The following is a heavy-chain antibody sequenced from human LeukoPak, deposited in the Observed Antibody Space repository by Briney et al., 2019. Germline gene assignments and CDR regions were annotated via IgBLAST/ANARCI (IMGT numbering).Heavy chain of an antibody. V-gene: IGHV3-23*01. CDR3: AKDPYGTRYFDY. Sequence: GGSLRLSCAASGFTFSSYAMSWVRQAPGKGLEWVSAISGSGGSTYYPYSVKGRFTISRDNSKNTLHLQMNSLRAEDTAVYYCAKDPYGTRYFDYWGQGTLVTVSS. CDR2: ISGSGGST. CDR1: GFTFSSYA. D-gene: IGHD2-2*01. J-gene: IGHJ4*02.